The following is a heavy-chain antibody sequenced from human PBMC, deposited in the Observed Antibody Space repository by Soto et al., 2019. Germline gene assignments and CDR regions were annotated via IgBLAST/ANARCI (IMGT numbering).Heavy chain of an antibody. CDR1: GGSFSDYY. CDR2: INHSGST. CDR3: SSSFEARPGYYYYGTDV. J-gene: IGHJ6*02. D-gene: IGHD6-6*01. V-gene: IGHV4-34*01. Sequence: PSETLSLTCAVYGGSFSDYYWSWMRQPPGKGLEWIGEINHSGSTNYTPSLKRRVTMSIDTSKNQISLRLSSVTAADTAVYYCSSSFEARPGYYYYGTDVWGQGTTVTVSS.